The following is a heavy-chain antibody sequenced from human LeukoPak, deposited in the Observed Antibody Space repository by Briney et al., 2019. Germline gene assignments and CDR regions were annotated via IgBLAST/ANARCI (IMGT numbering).Heavy chain of an antibody. V-gene: IGHV5-51*01. CDR1: GYSFTSFR. Sequence: PGESLKTSCKGPGYSFTSFRIGWVRQMPGKGLEGMGIIYPGDSDTRYSPSFQGQVTISADKSVSTAYLQWSSLKASDTAMYYCARQLRPGAFEIWGQGTMVTVSS. CDR3: ARQLRPGAFEI. CDR2: IYPGDSDT. J-gene: IGHJ3*02.